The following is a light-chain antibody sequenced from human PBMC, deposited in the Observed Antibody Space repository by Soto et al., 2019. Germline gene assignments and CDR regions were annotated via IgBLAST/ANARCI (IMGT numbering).Light chain of an antibody. V-gene: IGLV2-23*02. CDR3: CSYAGTTTWV. CDR2: EVT. Sequence: QSALTQPASVSGSPGQSITISCTGTSSDVGSHNFVSWYQQRPGKAPKLMIFEVTKRPSGVSSRFSASKSGNTASLTISGVQAEDEADYYCCSYAGTTTWVFGGGTKATVL. J-gene: IGLJ2*01. CDR1: SSDVGSHNF.